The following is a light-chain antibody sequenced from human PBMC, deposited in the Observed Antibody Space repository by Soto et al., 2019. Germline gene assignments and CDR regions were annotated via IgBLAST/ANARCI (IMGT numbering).Light chain of an antibody. Sequence: QSALTQPASVSGSPGQSITISCTGTSSDVGGYNYVSWYQQHPGKAPKLMIYDVSNRPSGVSNRFSGSKSGNTASLAISGLQSEDEADYYCAAWDDSLNGSYVFGTGTKLTVL. CDR1: SSDVGGYNY. CDR2: DVS. CDR3: AAWDDSLNGSYV. J-gene: IGLJ1*01. V-gene: IGLV2-14*01.